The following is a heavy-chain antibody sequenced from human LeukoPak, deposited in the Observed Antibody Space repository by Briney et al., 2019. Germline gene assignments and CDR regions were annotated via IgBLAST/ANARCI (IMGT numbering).Heavy chain of an antibody. CDR2: IWHDGSSR. CDR3: AKDAQRGFDYSNSLEY. J-gene: IGHJ4*02. CDR1: GFTFSSYG. V-gene: IGHV3-33*06. D-gene: IGHD4-11*01. Sequence: GGSLRLSCAASGFTFSSYGMHWVRQAPGKGLEWVAVIWHDGSSRYYADSVKGRFTISRDNSRNTVYLQMNSLRAEDTAVYYCAKDAQRGFDYSNSLEYWGQGNLVTVSS.